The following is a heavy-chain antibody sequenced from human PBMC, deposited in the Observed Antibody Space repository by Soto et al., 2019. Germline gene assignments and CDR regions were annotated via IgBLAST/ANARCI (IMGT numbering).Heavy chain of an antibody. CDR3: ARDTPPTDY. CDR2: ISAYNTNT. Sequence: QDQLVQSGAEVKKPGASVKVSCKTSGYTFTSYHITWVRQAPGQGLEWMGWISAYNTNTNYAQKFQGRVTMTTDTLASTAYIELRSLRSDDTAVYYCARDTPPTDYWGQGTLVTVSS. CDR1: GYTFTSYH. V-gene: IGHV1-18*01. J-gene: IGHJ4*02.